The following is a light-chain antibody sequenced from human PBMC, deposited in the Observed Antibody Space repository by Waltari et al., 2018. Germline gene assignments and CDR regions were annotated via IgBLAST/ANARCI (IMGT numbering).Light chain of an antibody. Sequence: DIVLTPSPGTLSLSPGHRATLSCRARQSVSRSLAWYQQKPGQAPRLLIYGASSRPTGVPDRFSGSGSGTDFSLTISRLEPEDFAVYYCQHYVRLPVTFGQGTKVEIK. V-gene: IGKV3-20*01. J-gene: IGKJ1*01. CDR3: QHYVRLPVT. CDR1: QSVSRS. CDR2: GAS.